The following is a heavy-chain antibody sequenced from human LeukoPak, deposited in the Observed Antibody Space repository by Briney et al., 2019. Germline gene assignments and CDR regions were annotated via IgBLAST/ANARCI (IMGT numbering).Heavy chain of an antibody. CDR1: GYTVTSYG. J-gene: IGHJ5*02. Sequence: ASVKVSCKASGYTVTSYGISWVRQAPGQGLEWMGWISAYNGNTNYAQKLQGRVTMTTDTSTSTAYMELRSLRSDDTAVYYCARGAPVKNYVWGSYRYAQNWFDPWGQGTLVTVSS. V-gene: IGHV1-18*01. D-gene: IGHD3-16*02. CDR2: ISAYNGNT. CDR3: ARGAPVKNYVWGSYRYAQNWFDP.